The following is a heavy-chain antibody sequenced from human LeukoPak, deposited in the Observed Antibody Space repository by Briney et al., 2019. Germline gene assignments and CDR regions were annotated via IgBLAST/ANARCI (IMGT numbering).Heavy chain of an antibody. V-gene: IGHV1-2*02. D-gene: IGHD4-23*01. CDR1: GYTFTVCY. CDR2: VNPNSGGT. Sequence: ASVKVSCTVSGYTFTVCYMHWVRQAPGQGLEWLGWVNPNSGGTNYAQNFQGRVTMTRDTSISTAYMEMSRLRSDDTAVYYCARDQGHGGNSWDYWGQGTLVTVSS. CDR3: ARDQGHGGNSWDY. J-gene: IGHJ4*02.